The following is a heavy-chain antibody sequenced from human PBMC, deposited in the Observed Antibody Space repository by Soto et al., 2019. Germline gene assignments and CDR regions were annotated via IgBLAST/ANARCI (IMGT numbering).Heavy chain of an antibody. Sequence: SEPLSLTCTVSGGSISSGGSYWSWIRQHPGKGLEWIGYIYYSGSTYYNPSLKSRVTISVDTSKNQFSLKLSSVTAADTAVYYCAREMIRDPDYYDSSGAYYYGMAFWGQGTTVTVSS. D-gene: IGHD3-22*01. CDR2: IYYSGST. CDR3: AREMIRDPDYYDSSGAYYYGMAF. V-gene: IGHV4-31*03. CDR1: GGSISSGGSY. J-gene: IGHJ6*02.